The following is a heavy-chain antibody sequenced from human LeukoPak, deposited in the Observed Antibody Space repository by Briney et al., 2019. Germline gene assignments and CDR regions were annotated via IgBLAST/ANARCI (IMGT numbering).Heavy chain of an antibody. J-gene: IGHJ3*02. CDR3: AKVVGATVLDAFDI. D-gene: IGHD1-26*01. CDR1: GFTFSSYE. CDR2: INWNGGST. V-gene: IGHV3-20*04. Sequence: GGSLRLSCAASGFTFSSYEMNWVRQAPGKGLEWVSGINWNGGSTGYADSVKGRFTISRDNAKNSLYLQMNSLRAEDTALYYCAKVVGATVLDAFDIWGQGTMVTVSS.